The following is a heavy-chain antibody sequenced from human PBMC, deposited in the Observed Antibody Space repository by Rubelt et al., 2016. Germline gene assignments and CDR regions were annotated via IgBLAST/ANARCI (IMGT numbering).Heavy chain of an antibody. J-gene: IGHJ5*02. Sequence: QVQLVQSGAEVKKPGASVKVSCKASGYTFTSYGISWVRQAPGQGLEWMGWISGYNGNTNFAQKFQGRVTMTRDTSISTAYMEPSRLRSDDTAVYYCARVGQYLDPWGQGTLVTVSS. CDR1: GYTFTSYG. CDR2: ISGYNGNT. V-gene: IGHV1-18*01. D-gene: IGHD4-11*01. CDR3: ARVGQYLDP.